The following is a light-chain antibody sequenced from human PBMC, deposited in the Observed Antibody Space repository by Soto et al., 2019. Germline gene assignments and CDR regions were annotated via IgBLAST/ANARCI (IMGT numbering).Light chain of an antibody. CDR1: QGIRHD. CDR3: LQDNTYPRT. V-gene: IGKV1-6*01. CDR2: GAS. J-gene: IGKJ1*01. Sequence: AIQMTQSPSSLSASVGDRVTITCRASQGIRHDLGWYQQKPGKAPNLLIYGASYLESGVPSRFSGSGSGTEFTLTISSLQPEDFATYYCLQDNTYPRTFGQGTKVEIK.